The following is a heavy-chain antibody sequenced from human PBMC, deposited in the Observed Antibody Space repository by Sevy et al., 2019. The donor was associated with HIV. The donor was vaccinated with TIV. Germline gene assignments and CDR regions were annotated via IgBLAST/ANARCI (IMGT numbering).Heavy chain of an antibody. CDR1: GFTFNPHA. CDR2: ISYAGSAT. V-gene: IGHV3-30*04. CDR3: TRDSGYDPNYVPGHY. J-gene: IGHJ4*02. Sequence: GGSLSLSCAASGFTFNPHAMHWVRQAPGKGLEGVAVISYAGSATYYTASVKGRFTISRDNSKNKLYLEMTSLRVEDTAVYYCTRDSGYDPNYVPGHYWGQGTPVTVSS. D-gene: IGHD4-4*01.